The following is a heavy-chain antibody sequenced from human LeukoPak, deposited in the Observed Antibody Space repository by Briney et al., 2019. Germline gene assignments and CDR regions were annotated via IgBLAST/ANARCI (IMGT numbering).Heavy chain of an antibody. CDR3: ARTCGGDCSGALDI. V-gene: IGHV4-34*01. Sequence: SETLSLTCAVYGGSFSGYYWSWIRQPPGKGLEWIGEINHSGSTNYNPSLKSRVTISVDTSKNQFSLKLSSVTAADTAVYYCARTCGGDCSGALDIWGQGTMVTVSS. CDR1: GGSFSGYY. CDR2: INHSGST. D-gene: IGHD2-21*02. J-gene: IGHJ3*02.